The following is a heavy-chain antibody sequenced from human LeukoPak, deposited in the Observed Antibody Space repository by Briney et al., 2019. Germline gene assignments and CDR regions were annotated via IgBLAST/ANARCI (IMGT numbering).Heavy chain of an antibody. CDR2: IIGTGDGT. CDR1: GFTSSSFA. CDR3: AKGKAYNNLDWFDP. V-gene: IGHV3-23*01. J-gene: IGHJ5*02. D-gene: IGHD4-11*01. Sequence: GGSLRLSCAASGFTSSSFAMTWVRQAPGKGLEWVSSIIGTGDGTFYADSVKGRFTISRDNSKNTLFLQMNSLRAEDTAVYYCAKGKAYNNLDWFDPWGQGTLVTVSS.